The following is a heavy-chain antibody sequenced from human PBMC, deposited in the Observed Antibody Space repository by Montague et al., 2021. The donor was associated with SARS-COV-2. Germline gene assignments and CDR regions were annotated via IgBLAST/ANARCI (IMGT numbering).Heavy chain of an antibody. CDR2: IYYSGGI. D-gene: IGHD3-10*01. CDR3: ARAVSVRRAVNWFDP. CDR1: GGSMSDHY. J-gene: IGHJ5*02. V-gene: IGHV4-59*11. Sequence: SETLSLTCTVSGGSMSDHYWAWIRQPPGKGLVWLAYIYYSGGINSNASLKSRVSMSVDTSKNQFSLKLTSVTAADTAAYYCARAVSVRRAVNWFDPWGQGTLVTVSS.